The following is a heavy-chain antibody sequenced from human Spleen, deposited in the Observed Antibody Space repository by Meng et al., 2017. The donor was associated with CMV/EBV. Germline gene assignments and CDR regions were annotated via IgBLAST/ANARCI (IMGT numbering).Heavy chain of an antibody. D-gene: IGHD2-2*02. CDR3: ARAGGIVVVPAAILGNWFDP. CDR2: FYYSGST. J-gene: IGHJ5*02. V-gene: IGHV4-59*12. Sequence: SETLSLTCTVSGGSISSYYWSWIRQPPGKGLEWIGYFYYSGSTNYNPSLKSRVTISVDTSKNQFSLKLSSVTAADTAAYYCARAGGIVVVPAAILGNWFDPWGQGTLVTVSS. CDR1: GGSISSYY.